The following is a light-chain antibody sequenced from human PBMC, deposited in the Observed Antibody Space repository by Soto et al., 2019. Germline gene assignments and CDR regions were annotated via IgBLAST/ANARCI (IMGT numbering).Light chain of an antibody. CDR1: SSDVGGYDY. V-gene: IGLV2-14*01. J-gene: IGLJ1*01. CDR2: DVS. CDR3: SSYTTTSTSLNI. Sequence: QSALTQPASVSGSPGQSITISCTGTSSDVGGYDYVSWYQQPPDKAPKLLIYDVSNRPSGVSNRFSGSKSGNTASLTLSGLQAEDEADYYCSSYTTTSTSLNIFGTGTKVTVL.